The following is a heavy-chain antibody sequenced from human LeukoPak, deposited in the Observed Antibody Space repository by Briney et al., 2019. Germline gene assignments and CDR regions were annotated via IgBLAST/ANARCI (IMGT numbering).Heavy chain of an antibody. CDR2: INHSGST. J-gene: IGHJ4*02. Sequence: SETLSLTCTVSGGSISSSSYYWSWIRQPPGKGLEWIGEINHSGSTNYNPSLKSRVTISVDTSKNQFSLKLSSVTAADTAVYYCARGRGYSYGYPVLRLGGTFDSWGQGTLVTVSS. V-gene: IGHV4-39*07. CDR1: GGSISSSSYY. CDR3: ARGRGYSYGYPVLRLGGTFDS. D-gene: IGHD5-18*01.